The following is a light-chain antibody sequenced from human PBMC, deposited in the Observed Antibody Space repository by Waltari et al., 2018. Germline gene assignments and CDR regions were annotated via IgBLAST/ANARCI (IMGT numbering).Light chain of an antibody. CDR3: SSYTTSSAPGV. CDR1: ASDVGAYDF. J-gene: IGLJ1*01. Sequence: QSALTQPASVSGSPGQSITISCSGPASDVGAYDFVSWYQQHPGKAPHLIISEVSNRPSGISNRFPASKSGNTASLTISGLQAEDEADYYCSSYTTSSAPGVFGTGTRVTVL. V-gene: IGLV2-14*01. CDR2: EVS.